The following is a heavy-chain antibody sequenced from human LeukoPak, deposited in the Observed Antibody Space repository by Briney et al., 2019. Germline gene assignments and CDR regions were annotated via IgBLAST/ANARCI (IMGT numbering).Heavy chain of an antibody. Sequence: SVKVSFKASGGTFSSYAISWVRQAPGQGLEWMGGIIPIFGTANYAQKFQGRVTITADESTSTAYMELSSLRSEDTAVYYCARAPPLRSNWFDPWGQGTLVTVSS. D-gene: IGHD4-17*01. V-gene: IGHV1-69*13. CDR3: ARAPPLRSNWFDP. J-gene: IGHJ5*02. CDR1: GGTFSSYA. CDR2: IIPIFGTA.